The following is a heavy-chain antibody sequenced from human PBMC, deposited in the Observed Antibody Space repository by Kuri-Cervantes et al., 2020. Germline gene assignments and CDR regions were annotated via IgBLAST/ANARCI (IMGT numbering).Heavy chain of an antibody. CDR1: GFTFSSYS. J-gene: IGHJ6*02. CDR3: ATEHRLLWFGELSRYYYYGMDV. D-gene: IGHD3-10*01. Sequence: GESLKISCAASGFTFSSYSMNWVRQAPGTGLEWVSYISSSSSTIYYADSVKGRFTISRDNAKNSLYLQMNSLRAEDTAVYYCATEHRLLWFGELSRYYYYGMDVWGQGTTVTVSS. V-gene: IGHV3-48*01. CDR2: ISSSSSTI.